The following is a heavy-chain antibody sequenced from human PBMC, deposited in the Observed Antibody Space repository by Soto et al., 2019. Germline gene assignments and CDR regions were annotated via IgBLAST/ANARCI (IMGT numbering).Heavy chain of an antibody. J-gene: IGHJ4*02. CDR2: ISWNSGSI. CDR1: GFTFDDYA. D-gene: IGHD6-13*01. Sequence: EVQLVESGGGLVQPGRSLRLSCAASGFTFDDYAMHWVRQAPGKGLEWVSGISWNSGSIGYADSVKGRFTISRDNAKNSLYLQMNSVRAEDTALYYCALIAAAVVSDYWGQGTLVTVSS. V-gene: IGHV3-9*01. CDR3: ALIAAAVVSDY.